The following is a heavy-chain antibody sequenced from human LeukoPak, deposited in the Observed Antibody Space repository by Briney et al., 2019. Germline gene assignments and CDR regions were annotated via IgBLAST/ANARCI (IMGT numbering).Heavy chain of an antibody. CDR1: GVTFSSYS. CDR3: ARDLRWLQFHDAFDT. Sequence: GGSLRLSCAASGVTFSSYSMNWVRQAPGKGLEWVSKISSSSSTTYYADSVKGRFTISRDTAKNSLYLQMNSLRDEDTAVYYCARDLRWLQFHDAFDTWGQGTMVTVSS. D-gene: IGHD5-24*01. V-gene: IGHV3-48*02. CDR2: ISSSSSTT. J-gene: IGHJ3*02.